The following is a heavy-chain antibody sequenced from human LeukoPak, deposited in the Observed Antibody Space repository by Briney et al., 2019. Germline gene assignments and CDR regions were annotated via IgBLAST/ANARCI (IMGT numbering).Heavy chain of an antibody. CDR1: GGSFSGYY. D-gene: IGHD5-12*01. V-gene: IGHV4-34*01. J-gene: IGHJ4*02. CDR3: ARGGDSGYDYTRGTYFDY. CDR2: INHSGST. Sequence: SETLSLTCAVYGGSFSGYYWSWIRQPPGKGLEWIGEINHSGSTNYNPSLKSQVTISVDTSKNQFSLKLSSVTAADTAVYYCARGGDSGYDYTRGTYFDYWGQGTLVTVSS.